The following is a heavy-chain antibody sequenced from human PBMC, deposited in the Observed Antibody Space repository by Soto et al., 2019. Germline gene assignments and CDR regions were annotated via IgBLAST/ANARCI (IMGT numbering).Heavy chain of an antibody. CDR1: GFTFSSYA. CDR3: AKVKDIVVVPAAMQWFFGYFQH. V-gene: IGHV3-23*01. Sequence: GGSLRLSCAASGFTFSSYAMSWVRQAPGKGLEWVSAISGSGGSTYYADSVKGRFTISRDNSKNTLYLQMNSLRAEDTAVYYCAKVKDIVVVPAAMQWFFGYFQHWGQGTLVTVSS. D-gene: IGHD2-2*01. J-gene: IGHJ1*01. CDR2: ISGSGGST.